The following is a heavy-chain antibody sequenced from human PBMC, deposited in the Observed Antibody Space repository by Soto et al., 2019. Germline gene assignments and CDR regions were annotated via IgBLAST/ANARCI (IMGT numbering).Heavy chain of an antibody. D-gene: IGHD5-18*01. V-gene: IGHV6-1*01. CDR2: TYYRSKWYN. CDR1: GDSVSSNSAA. J-gene: IGHJ6*02. Sequence: PSQTLSLTCAISGDSVSSNSAAWNWIRQSPSRGLEWLGRTYYRSKWYNDYAVSVKSRITINPDTSKNQISLQLNSVTPEDTVVYYCSIGSSYSYGPKNYYYFGMDVWGQGTTVTVSS. CDR3: SIGSSYSYGPKNYYYFGMDV.